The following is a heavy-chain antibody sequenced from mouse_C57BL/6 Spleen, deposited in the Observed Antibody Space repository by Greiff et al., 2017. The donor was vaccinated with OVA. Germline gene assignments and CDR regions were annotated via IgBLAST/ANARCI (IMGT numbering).Heavy chain of an antibody. CDR2: ISYDGSN. D-gene: IGHD2-4*01. J-gene: IGHJ3*01. Sequence: EVKVEESGPGLVKPSQSLSLTCSVTGYSITSGYYWNWIRQFPGNKLEWMGYISYDGSNNYNPSLKNRISITRDTSKNQFFLKLNSVTTEDTATYYCARDYYDYDGGFAYWGQGTLVTVSA. CDR3: ARDYYDYDGGFAY. CDR1: GYSITSGYY. V-gene: IGHV3-6*01.